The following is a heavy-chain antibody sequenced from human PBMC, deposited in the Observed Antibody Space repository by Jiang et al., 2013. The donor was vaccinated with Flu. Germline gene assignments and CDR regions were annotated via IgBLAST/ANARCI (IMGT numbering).Heavy chain of an antibody. CDR3: ARGGRFGVVRGFDP. D-gene: IGHD3-3*01. CDR2: INYSGST. Sequence: SGPGLVKPSETLSLSCTVSGGSINTYYWSWIRQPPGKGLEWIGYINYSGSTNYNPSLKSRVTMSIDMSKNHFSLKLTSVTAADTAVYYCARGGRFGVVRGFDPWGLGTVVTVSS. J-gene: IGHJ5*02. V-gene: IGHV4-59*01. CDR1: GGSINTYY.